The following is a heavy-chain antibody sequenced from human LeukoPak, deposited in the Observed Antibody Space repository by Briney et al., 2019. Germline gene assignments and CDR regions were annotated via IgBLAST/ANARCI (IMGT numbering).Heavy chain of an antibody. V-gene: IGHV3-15*01. CDR1: GFTFSNAC. Sequence: GGSLRLSCAASGFTFSNACMSWVRQAPGKGLEWVGRIKSKTDGRTSDYAAPVKGRFTISRDDSKNTLYLQMNSLKTEDTAVYYCATDYDVLPLQDWGQGTLVTVSS. D-gene: IGHD3-9*01. CDR3: ATDYDVLPLQD. CDR2: IKSKTDGRTS. J-gene: IGHJ4*02.